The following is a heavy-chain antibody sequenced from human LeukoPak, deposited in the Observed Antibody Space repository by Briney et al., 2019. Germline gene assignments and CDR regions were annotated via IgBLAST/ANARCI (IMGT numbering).Heavy chain of an antibody. CDR2: IRLDGINK. D-gene: IGHD2-2*02. CDR1: GFTFSSYG. CDR3: ATPGGAVVVPAAIRYFQH. Sequence: GGSLSLSCAASGFTFSSYGMHWVRQAPGKGLEWVDFIRLDGINKYYADSVKGRFTISRGSSKNTLYLQMNSLRAEDTAVYYCATPGGAVVVPAAIRYFQHWGQGTLVTVSS. J-gene: IGHJ1*01. V-gene: IGHV3-30*02.